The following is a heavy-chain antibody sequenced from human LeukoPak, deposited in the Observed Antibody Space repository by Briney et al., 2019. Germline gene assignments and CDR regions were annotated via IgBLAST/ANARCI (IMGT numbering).Heavy chain of an antibody. D-gene: IGHD3-22*01. J-gene: IGHJ4*02. V-gene: IGHV3-74*01. Sequence: GGSLRLSCAASEFTLSSYWMHWVRQAPGKGLVWVSRINGDGSRTTYADSVKGRFTISRDNAKNMLYLQMNSLRAEDTAVYYCAKRDSSGYSTSFFDYWGQGTLVTVSS. CDR3: AKRDSSGYSTSFFDY. CDR2: INGDGSRT. CDR1: EFTLSSYW.